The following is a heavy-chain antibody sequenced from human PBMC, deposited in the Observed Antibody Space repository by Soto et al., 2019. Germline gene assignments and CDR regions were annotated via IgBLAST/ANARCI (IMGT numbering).Heavy chain of an antibody. J-gene: IGHJ4*02. CDR2: ISGSGGST. V-gene: IGHV3-23*01. D-gene: IGHD3-9*01. Sequence: GGSLRLSCAASGFTFSSYAMSWVRQAPGKGLEWVSAISGSGGSTYYADSVKGRFTISRDNSKNTRYLQMNSLRAEDTAVYYCAKGAGLYDILTGYDYWGQGTLVTVSS. CDR3: AKGAGLYDILTGYDY. CDR1: GFTFSSYA.